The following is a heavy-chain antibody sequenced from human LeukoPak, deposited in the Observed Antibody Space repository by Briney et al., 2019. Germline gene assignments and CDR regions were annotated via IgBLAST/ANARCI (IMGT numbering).Heavy chain of an antibody. CDR3: ARDSSSWYVGLYNWFDP. J-gene: IGHJ5*02. V-gene: IGHV1-18*04. D-gene: IGHD6-13*01. CDR2: ISAYNGNT. CDR1: GYTFTSYG. Sequence: GASVKVSCKASGYTFTSYGISWVRQAPGQGLEWMGWISAYNGNTNYAQKLQGRVTMPTDTSTSTAYMELRSLRSDDTAVYYCARDSSSWYVGLYNWFDPWGQGTLVTVSS.